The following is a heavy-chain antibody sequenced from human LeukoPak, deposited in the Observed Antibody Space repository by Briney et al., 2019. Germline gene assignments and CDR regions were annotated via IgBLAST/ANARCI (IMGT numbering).Heavy chain of an antibody. V-gene: IGHV3-23*01. Sequence: GGSLRLSCAASGFTFSSYAMSWVRQAPGKGLEWVSAISGSGGSTYYADSVKGRFTISRDNSKNTLYLQMNSPRAEDTAVYYCATVLGYCSGGSCPNDAFDIWGQGTMVTVSS. CDR2: ISGSGGST. J-gene: IGHJ3*02. D-gene: IGHD2-15*01. CDR1: GFTFSSYA. CDR3: ATVLGYCSGGSCPNDAFDI.